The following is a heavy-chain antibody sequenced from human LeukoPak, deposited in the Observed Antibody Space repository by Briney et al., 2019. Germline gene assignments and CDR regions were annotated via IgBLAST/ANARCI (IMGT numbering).Heavy chain of an antibody. CDR3: AKDYSSGWYYFDY. V-gene: IGHV3-23*01. Sequence: GGSLRLSCAASGFTFSSYAMSWVRQAPGKRLEWVSAISGSGGSTYYADSVKGRFTISRDNSKNTLYLQMNSLRAEDTAVYYCAKDYSSGWYYFDYWGQGTLVTVSS. J-gene: IGHJ4*02. D-gene: IGHD6-19*01. CDR2: ISGSGGST. CDR1: GFTFSSYA.